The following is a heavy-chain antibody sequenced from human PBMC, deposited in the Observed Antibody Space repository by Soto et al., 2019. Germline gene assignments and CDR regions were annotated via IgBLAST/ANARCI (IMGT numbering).Heavy chain of an antibody. CDR2: IYYSGST. Sequence: SETLSLTCTVSGGSISSYYWSWIRQPPGKGLEWIGYIYYSGSTNYNPSLKSRVTISVDTSKNQFSLKLSSVTAADTAVYCCARDYWGNYYFDYWGQGTLVTVSS. CDR1: GGSISSYY. J-gene: IGHJ4*02. V-gene: IGHV4-59*01. D-gene: IGHD3-16*01. CDR3: ARDYWGNYYFDY.